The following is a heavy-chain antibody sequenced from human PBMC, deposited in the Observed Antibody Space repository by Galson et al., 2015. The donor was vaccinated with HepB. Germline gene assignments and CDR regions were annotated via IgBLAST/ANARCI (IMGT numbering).Heavy chain of an antibody. CDR3: ARHGFGSEDNV. Sequence: SETLSLTCTVSGASVTGDYWSWIRQPPGKGLQWIGYIYYDGNTNYNPSLKSRVTMSVDTSKNQFSMNLRSVTATDTAVYYCARHGFGSEDNVWGQGTLVAVSS. CDR1: GASVTGDY. J-gene: IGHJ1*01. V-gene: IGHV4-59*08. D-gene: IGHD3-10*01. CDR2: IYYDGNT.